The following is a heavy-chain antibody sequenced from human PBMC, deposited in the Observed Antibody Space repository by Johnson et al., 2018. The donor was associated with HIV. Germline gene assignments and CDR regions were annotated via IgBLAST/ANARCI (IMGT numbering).Heavy chain of an antibody. J-gene: IGHJ3*02. V-gene: IGHV3-66*01. CDR3: AKEAYGGNSPHAFDI. D-gene: IGHD4-23*01. Sequence: VQLVESGGGVVQPGRSLRLSCAASGFTFSSYAMHWVRQAPGKGLEWVSVIYSGGSTYYADSVKGRFTISRDNSKNTLYLQMNSLRAEDTAVYYCAKEAYGGNSPHAFDIWGQGTMVTVSS. CDR2: IYSGGST. CDR1: GFTFSSYA.